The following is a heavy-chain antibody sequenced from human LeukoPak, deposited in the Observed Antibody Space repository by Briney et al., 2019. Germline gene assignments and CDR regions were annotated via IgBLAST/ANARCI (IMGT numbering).Heavy chain of an antibody. D-gene: IGHD1-26*01. CDR2: IYPGDSDT. J-gene: IGHJ5*02. V-gene: IGHV5-51*01. CDR3: AGMGATQDISYNWFDP. CDR1: GYSFTSYW. Sequence: GESLKISCKGSGYSFTSYWIGWVRQMPGKGLEWMGIIYPGDSDTRYSPSFQGQVTISADKSISTAYLQWSSLKVSDTAMYYCAGMGATQDISYNWFDPWGQGTLVTVSS.